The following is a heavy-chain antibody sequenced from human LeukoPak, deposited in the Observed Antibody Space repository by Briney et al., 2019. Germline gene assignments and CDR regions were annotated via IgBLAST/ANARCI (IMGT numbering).Heavy chain of an antibody. CDR1: GYTLTGYY. V-gene: IGHV1-2*02. Sequence: ASVKVSCKASGYTLTGYYMHWVRQAPGQGLEWMGCINPNSGGTNYAQKFEGRVTMTRDTSISTAYMELSRLRSDDTAVYYCARVGSVAAAGTGGVYWGQGTLVTVSS. D-gene: IGHD6-13*01. CDR2: INPNSGGT. CDR3: ARVGSVAAAGTGGVY. J-gene: IGHJ4*02.